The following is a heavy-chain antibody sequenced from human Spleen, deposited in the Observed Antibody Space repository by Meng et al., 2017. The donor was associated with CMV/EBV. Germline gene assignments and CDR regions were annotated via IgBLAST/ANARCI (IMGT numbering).Heavy chain of an antibody. CDR1: GATFSSQS. CDR2: MNPNSGKT. V-gene: IGHV1-8*02. D-gene: IGHD3-9*01. J-gene: IGHJ5*02. Sequence: QVQLLQSGDEVKKPGSSVKVSCKTFGATFSSQSITWVRQAPGQGLEWMGRMNPNSGKTGYAQKFQGRVTMTRNPSISTAYMELSTLRSEDTAVYYCAGFDPGWFDPWGQGTLVTVSS. CDR3: AGFDPGWFDP.